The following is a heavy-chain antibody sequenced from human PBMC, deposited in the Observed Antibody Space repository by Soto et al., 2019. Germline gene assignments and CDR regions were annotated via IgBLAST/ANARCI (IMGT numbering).Heavy chain of an antibody. CDR3: ATYGSGSYYFDY. CDR1: GFTFSSYG. V-gene: IGHV3-33*01. J-gene: IGHJ4*02. Sequence: LSLTYAASGFTFSSYGMHWVRQAPGKGLEWVAVIWYDGSNKYYADSVKGRFTISRDNSKNTLYLQMNSLRAEDTAVYYCATYGSGSYYFDYWGQGTLVTVSS. CDR2: IWYDGSNK. D-gene: IGHD3-10*01.